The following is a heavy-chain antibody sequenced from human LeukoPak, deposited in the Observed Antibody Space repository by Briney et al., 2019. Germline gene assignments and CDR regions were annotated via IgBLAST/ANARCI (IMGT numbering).Heavy chain of an antibody. Sequence: GGSLRLSCAASGFTFSSYAMSWVRQAPGKGLEWVSSIIGSGGTTYYADSVKGRFTISRDNSKNTLYLQMNSLRAEDTAVYYCAKYIMGATVDFWGRGTLVTVSS. V-gene: IGHV3-23*01. D-gene: IGHD1-26*01. J-gene: IGHJ4*02. CDR1: GFTFSSYA. CDR2: IIGSGGTT. CDR3: AKYIMGATVDF.